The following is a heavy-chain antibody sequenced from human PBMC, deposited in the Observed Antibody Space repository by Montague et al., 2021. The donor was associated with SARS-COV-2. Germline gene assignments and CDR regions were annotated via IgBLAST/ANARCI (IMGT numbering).Heavy chain of an antibody. CDR3: ARDPGGAYGMDV. CDR1: GGSFSGYY. Sequence: SETLSLTCAVYGGSFSGYYWSWIRQPPGKGLEWIGEITHSGSTNYNTSLKSRVTISVDTSKNQFSLKLSSVTAADTAVYYCARDPGGAYGMDVWGQGTTVTVSS. CDR2: ITHSGST. D-gene: IGHD3-10*01. V-gene: IGHV4-34*01. J-gene: IGHJ6*02.